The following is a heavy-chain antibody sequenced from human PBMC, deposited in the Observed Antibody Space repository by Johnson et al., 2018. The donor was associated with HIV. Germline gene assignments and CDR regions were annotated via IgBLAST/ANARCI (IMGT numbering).Heavy chain of an antibody. D-gene: IGHD6-13*01. V-gene: IGHV3-66*01. J-gene: IGHJ3*02. CDR1: GFTFSSNY. CDR3: ARGVYSSSWYGAFDI. CDR2: IYGGGSGGST. Sequence: VQLVESGGGVVQPGRSLRLSCAASGFTFSSNYMSWVRQAPGKGLEWVSVIYGGGSGGSTYYVDSVKGRFTISRDNSKNTLYLQMNSLRAEDTAVYYCARGVYSSSWYGAFDIWGQGTMVTVSS.